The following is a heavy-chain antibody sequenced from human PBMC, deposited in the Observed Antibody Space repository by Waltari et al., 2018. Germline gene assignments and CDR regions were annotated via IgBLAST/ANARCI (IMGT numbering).Heavy chain of an antibody. Sequence: QVQMQESGPGLVKPSATLSLNCDVTGYSISGYFWGWIRQPPGKGLEWIGSIFHSGKTYYNPSLKSRVTLSVDTSKNQISLKLSSVTAADTAVYYCARSSGYYSFSYWGQGTLVTVSS. V-gene: IGHV4-38-2*01. J-gene: IGHJ4*02. CDR3: ARSSGYYSFSY. CDR2: IFHSGKT. CDR1: GYSISGYF. D-gene: IGHD3-22*01.